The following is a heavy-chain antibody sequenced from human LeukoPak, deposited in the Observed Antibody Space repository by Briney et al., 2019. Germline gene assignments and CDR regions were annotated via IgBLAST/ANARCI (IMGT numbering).Heavy chain of an antibody. J-gene: IGHJ4*02. CDR3: ARDRYYYDSSGWSYFDY. CDR2: IWYDGSNK. Sequence: GGSLRLSCAASGFTFSSYGMHWVRQAPGKGLEWVAVIWYDGSNKYYADSVKGRFTISRDNSKNTLYLQMNSLRAEDTAVYYCARDRYYYDSSGWSYFDYWGQGTLVTVSS. CDR1: GFTFSSYG. D-gene: IGHD3-22*01. V-gene: IGHV3-33*01.